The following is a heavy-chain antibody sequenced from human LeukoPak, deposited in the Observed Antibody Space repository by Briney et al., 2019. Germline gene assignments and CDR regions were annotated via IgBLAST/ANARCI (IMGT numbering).Heavy chain of an antibody. V-gene: IGHV3-23*01. CDR3: AKYRMYHFDY. Sequence: PGGSLRLSCAASGFTIRTFSMNWVRQAPGKGLEWVSAIGGSGDTTYYADSAKGRFTISRDNSKNILYLQMNSLRAEDTAVYYCAKYRMYHFDYWGQGTLVTVAS. CDR2: IGGSGDTT. D-gene: IGHD1-14*01. J-gene: IGHJ4*02. CDR1: GFTIRTFS.